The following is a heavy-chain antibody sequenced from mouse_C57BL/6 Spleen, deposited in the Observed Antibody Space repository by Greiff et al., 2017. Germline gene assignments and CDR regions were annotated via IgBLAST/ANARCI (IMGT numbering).Heavy chain of an antibody. V-gene: IGHV1-82*01. Sequence: QVQLQQSGPELVKPGASVKISCKASGYAFSSSWMNWVKQRPGKGLEWIGGIYPGDGDTNYNGKFKGKATLTADKSSSTAYMQLSSRTSEDSAVYFCAGERDWFAYWGQGTLVTVSA. CDR2: IYPGDGDT. CDR3: AGERDWFAY. CDR1: GYAFSSSW. J-gene: IGHJ3*01.